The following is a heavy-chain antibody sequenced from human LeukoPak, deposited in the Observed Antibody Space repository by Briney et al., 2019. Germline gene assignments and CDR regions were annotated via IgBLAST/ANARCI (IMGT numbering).Heavy chain of an antibody. D-gene: IGHD2-8*02. Sequence: GGSLRLSCAASGFTFSSYAMSWVRQAPGKGLEWVSAISGSGGSTYYADSVKGRFTISRDNSKNTLFLQMSSLRAEDTALYYCAKTLATGGGSYNMDVWGQGTTVTVS. CDR2: ISGSGGST. V-gene: IGHV3-23*01. CDR3: AKTLATGGGSYNMDV. CDR1: GFTFSSYA. J-gene: IGHJ6*02.